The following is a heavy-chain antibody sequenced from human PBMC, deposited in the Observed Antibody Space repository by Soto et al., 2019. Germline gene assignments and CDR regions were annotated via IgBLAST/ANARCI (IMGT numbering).Heavy chain of an antibody. CDR2: IWYDGSNK. D-gene: IGHD4-17*01. CDR3: AREGPDYGFDY. CDR1: GFTFSSYH. V-gene: IGHV3-33*08. Sequence: GGPLRLSCAVSGFTFSSYHMHWVRQAPGKGLEWVAVIWYDGSNKNYADSVKGRFTISRDNSKNTLYLQMNSLRAEDTAVYYCAREGPDYGFDYWGQGTLVTVSS. J-gene: IGHJ4*02.